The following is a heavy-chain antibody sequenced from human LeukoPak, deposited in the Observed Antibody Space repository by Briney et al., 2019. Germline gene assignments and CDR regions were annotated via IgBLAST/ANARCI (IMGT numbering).Heavy chain of an antibody. CDR1: GFTFSSYA. J-gene: IGHJ4*02. Sequence: GGSLRLSCAASGFTFSSYAMSWVRQAPGKGLEWVSAISGSGGSTYYADSVKGRFTISRDNSKNTLYLQMNSLRAEDTPVYYCAKGDVEYCSGGSCYFDYWGQGTLVTVSS. CDR2: ISGSGGST. CDR3: AKGDVEYCSGGSCYFDY. D-gene: IGHD2-15*01. V-gene: IGHV3-23*01.